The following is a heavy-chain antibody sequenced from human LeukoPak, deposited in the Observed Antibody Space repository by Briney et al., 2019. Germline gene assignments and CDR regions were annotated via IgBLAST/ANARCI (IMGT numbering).Heavy chain of an antibody. CDR2: ISGSDDST. Sequence: GGSLRLSCAASGFTFSSYGMNWVRQAPGKGLEWVSSISGSDDSTYYADSVKGRFTISRDNSKNTLYLQMNSLRAEDTAVYYCAKIRITDDYWGQGTLVTVSS. J-gene: IGHJ4*02. CDR3: AKIRITDDY. V-gene: IGHV3-23*01. D-gene: IGHD3-10*01. CDR1: GFTFSSYG.